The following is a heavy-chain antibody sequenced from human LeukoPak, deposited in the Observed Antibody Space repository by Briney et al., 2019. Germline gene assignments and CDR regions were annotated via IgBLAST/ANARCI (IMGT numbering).Heavy chain of an antibody. CDR1: GYTLTELS. D-gene: IGHD5-12*01. J-gene: IGHJ4*02. CDR2: FDPEDGET. CDR3: ATYLATIRKKDY. Sequence: GPSVKLSCKVSGYTLTELSMHWVRQAPGKGLEWLGGFDPEDGETIYAQKFQGRVTMTEDTSTDTAYMELSSLKSEDTAIYYCATYLATIRKKDYWGQGTLVTVSS. V-gene: IGHV1-24*01.